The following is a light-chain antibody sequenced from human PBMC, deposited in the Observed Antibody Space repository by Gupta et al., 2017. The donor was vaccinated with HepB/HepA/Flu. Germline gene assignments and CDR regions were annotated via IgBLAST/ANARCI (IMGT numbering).Light chain of an antibody. V-gene: IGKV1-9*01. Sequence: DIQLTQSPSFLSASVGDRVTITCRASQNISTFLAWYLQQLGKAPNLLIFSASFLQTGVPSRFSGSGSETEFTLTISNLQPGDFASYYCQLLTSYPQFGPGTKIEIK. CDR3: QLLTSYPQ. CDR1: QNISTF. CDR2: SAS. J-gene: IGKJ3*01.